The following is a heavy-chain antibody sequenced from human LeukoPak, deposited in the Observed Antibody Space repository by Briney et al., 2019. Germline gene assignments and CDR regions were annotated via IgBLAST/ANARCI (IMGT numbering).Heavy chain of an antibody. D-gene: IGHD5-18*01. J-gene: IGHJ4*02. Sequence: SETLSLTCTVSGGSISSYYWSWIRQPPGKGLEWIGYIYYSGSTNYNPSLKSRVTISVDTSKNQFSLKLSSVTAADTAVYYCARGGYSYGMPHSDYWGQGTLVTVSS. CDR1: GGSISSYY. V-gene: IGHV4-59*01. CDR2: IYYSGST. CDR3: ARGGYSYGMPHSDY.